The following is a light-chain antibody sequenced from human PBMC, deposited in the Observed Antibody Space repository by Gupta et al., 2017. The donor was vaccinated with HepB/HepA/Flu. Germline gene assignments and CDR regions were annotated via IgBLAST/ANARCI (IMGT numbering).Light chain of an antibody. CDR1: NIGTKG. CDR3: QVWDSSDDSAV. V-gene: IGLV3-21*04. J-gene: IGLJ2*01. Sequence: SYVLTQPPSASVAPGKAASITCGGNNIGTKGVHWYQQMPGQAPVMVIYNESDRPSGIPERFSGSNSGSTATLTTSRVEAGDEADYYCQVWDSSDDSAVFGGGTKLTVL. CDR2: NES.